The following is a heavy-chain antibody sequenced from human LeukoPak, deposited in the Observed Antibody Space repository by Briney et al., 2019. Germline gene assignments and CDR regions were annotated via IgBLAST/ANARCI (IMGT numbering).Heavy chain of an antibody. J-gene: IGHJ4*02. CDR1: GYSFTNYW. CDR2: IYPGDSDT. V-gene: IGHV5-51*01. CDR3: ARRMPYTSSWSSLFDY. D-gene: IGHD6-13*01. Sequence: GESLKISCKGSGYSFTNYWIGWVRQMPGKGLEWMGIIYPGDSDTRYSPSFQGQVTISADKSITTAYLQWSSLKASDTAMYYCARRMPYTSSWSSLFDYWGQGTLVSVSS.